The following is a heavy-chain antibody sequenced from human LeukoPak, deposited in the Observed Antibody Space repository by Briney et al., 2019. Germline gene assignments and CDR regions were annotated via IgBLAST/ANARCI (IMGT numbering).Heavy chain of an antibody. Sequence: VGSTYYADSVKGRFTISRDNSKNTLYLQMNSLRAEDTAVYYCASTPYYYDSSGYYHYNDYWGQGTLVTVSS. J-gene: IGHJ4*02. D-gene: IGHD3-22*01. CDR2: VGST. V-gene: IGHV3-23*01. CDR3: ASTPYYYDSSGYYHYNDY.